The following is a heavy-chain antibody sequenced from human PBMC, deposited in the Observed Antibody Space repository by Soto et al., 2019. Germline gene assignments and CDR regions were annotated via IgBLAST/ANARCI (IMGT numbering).Heavy chain of an antibody. D-gene: IGHD3-3*01. CDR3: ARDSGYYTTNWFDP. CDR2: MNPNSGNT. J-gene: IGHJ5*02. CDR1: GYTFTSYD. Sequence: ASVKVSCKATGYTFTSYDINWVRQATGQGLEWMGWMNPNSGNTGYAQKFQGRVTMTRNTSISTAYMELSSLRSEDTAVYYCARDSGYYTTNWFDPWGQGTLVTVSS. V-gene: IGHV1-8*01.